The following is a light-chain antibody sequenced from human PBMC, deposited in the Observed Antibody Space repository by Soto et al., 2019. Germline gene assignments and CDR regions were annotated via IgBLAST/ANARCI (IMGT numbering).Light chain of an antibody. CDR1: RSLVYKDGNTY. J-gene: IGKJ2*01. V-gene: IGKV2-30*01. CDR3: MQGTNWPYT. Sequence: DIVMTQSPLSLPVTLGQPASISCRSSRSLVYKDGNTYLNWFHQRPGQSPRRLIYRVSDRDSGVPDRFSGTGSGTDFTQQISRVEAEDLGVYYCMQGTNWPYTFGQGTELEIK. CDR2: RVS.